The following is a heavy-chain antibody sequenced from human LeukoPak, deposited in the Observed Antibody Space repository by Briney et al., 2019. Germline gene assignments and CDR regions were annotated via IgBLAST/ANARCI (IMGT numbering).Heavy chain of an antibody. J-gene: IGHJ6*03. Sequence: GGSLRLSCAASGFTFSSYSMNWVRQAPGKGLEWVSGITSDGSTYYADSVRGRFIISRDNSKSTLYLQMNSLRAEDRALYYCAREYMDVWGKGTMVTISS. CDR3: AREYMDV. CDR2: ITSDGST. V-gene: IGHV3-23*01. CDR1: GFTFSSYS.